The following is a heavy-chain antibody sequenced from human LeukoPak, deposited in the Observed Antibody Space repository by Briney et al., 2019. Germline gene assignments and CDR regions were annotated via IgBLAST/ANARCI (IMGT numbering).Heavy chain of an antibody. D-gene: IGHD6-19*01. CDR2: LSYDGSNK. V-gene: IGHV3-30*18. Sequence: GGSLRLSCAASGFTFSSYCMHWVRQAPGKGLEWVAVLSYDGSNKYYADSVKGRFTISRDNSKNTLYLQMNSLRAEDTAVYYCAKDPASAVAGHFDYRGQGTLVTVSS. J-gene: IGHJ4*02. CDR3: AKDPASAVAGHFDY. CDR1: GFTFSSYC.